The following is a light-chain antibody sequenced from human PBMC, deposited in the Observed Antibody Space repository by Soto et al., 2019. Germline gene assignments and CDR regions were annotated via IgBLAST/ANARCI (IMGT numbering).Light chain of an antibody. CDR3: QQRRNWVS. V-gene: IGKV3-11*01. CDR2: ATS. CDR1: QSVEAY. J-gene: IGKJ3*01. Sequence: IPLTQSPAILSLSPGERATLSCRASQSVEAYLAWYQQKPGQPPRLLIYATSKRASGVPARFSGSGSGTDFTLSISSLEPEDFAVYFCQQRRNWVSFGRGTRVD.